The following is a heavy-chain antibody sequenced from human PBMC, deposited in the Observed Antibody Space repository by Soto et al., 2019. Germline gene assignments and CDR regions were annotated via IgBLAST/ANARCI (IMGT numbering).Heavy chain of an antibody. J-gene: IGHJ4*02. CDR2: ISYDGSKK. CDR3: ARDNPILVGGIFEY. CDR1: GFTFSSYV. D-gene: IGHD2-15*01. V-gene: IGHV3-30-3*01. Sequence: QVQLVESGGGVVQPGRSLRLSCAASGFTFSSYVMNWVRQAPGQGLEWVAAISYDGSKKDYADSVKGRFTISRDNSKNTLYLQMNSLRAEDTAVYYCARDNPILVGGIFEYWGQGTMVTVSS.